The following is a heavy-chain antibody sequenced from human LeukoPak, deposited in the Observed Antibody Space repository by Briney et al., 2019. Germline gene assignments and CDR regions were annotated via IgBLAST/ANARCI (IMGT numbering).Heavy chain of an antibody. CDR2: IYSGGST. V-gene: IGHV3-53*01. Sequence: GGSLRLSCAASGFTVSSNYMSWVRQAPGKGLEWVSVIYSGGSTYYADSVKGRFTISRDNSKNTLYLQMHSLRAEDTAAYYCARGRQYSTGWYIFDYWGQGTLVTVSS. D-gene: IGHD6-19*01. CDR3: ARGRQYSTGWYIFDY. J-gene: IGHJ4*02. CDR1: GFTVSSNY.